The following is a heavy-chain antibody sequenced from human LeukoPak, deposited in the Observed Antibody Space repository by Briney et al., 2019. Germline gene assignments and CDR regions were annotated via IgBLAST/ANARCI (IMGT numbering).Heavy chain of an antibody. V-gene: IGHV4-4*07. J-gene: IGHJ5*02. CDR1: GGAISSCY. CDR2: TAPSGST. D-gene: IGHD1-7*01. CDR3: ARVQPPYNWNSSYWFDP. Sequence: SETLSLTCTVSGGAISSCYWSWIRQPAGKGLEWIGRTAPSGSTNYNPSLKSRVTISVDTSKHPFSLKLSSATAAGTAVYYSARVQPPYNWNSSYWFDPWGQGTPVTVSS.